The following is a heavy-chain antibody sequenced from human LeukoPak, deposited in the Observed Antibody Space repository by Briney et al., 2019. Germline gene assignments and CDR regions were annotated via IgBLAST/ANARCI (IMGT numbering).Heavy chain of an antibody. CDR3: ARVIWFGGYFDY. D-gene: IGHD3-10*01. V-gene: IGHV4-59*01. Sequence: SETLSLTCTVSGGSISSYYWSWIRQPPGEGLEWIGYIYYSGSTNYNPSLKSRVTISVDTSKNQFSLKLSSVTAADTAVYYCARVIWFGGYFDYWGQGTLVTVSS. CDR1: GGSISSYY. CDR2: IYYSGST. J-gene: IGHJ4*02.